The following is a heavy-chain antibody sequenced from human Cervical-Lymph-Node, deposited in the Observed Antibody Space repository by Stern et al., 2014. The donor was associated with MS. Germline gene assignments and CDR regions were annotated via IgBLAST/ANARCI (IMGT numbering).Heavy chain of an antibody. V-gene: IGHV4-59*01. CDR1: GGSISSYY. CDR3: ARAPYDFTNWYGMDV. J-gene: IGHJ6*02. CDR2: IYFSGST. Sequence: QVQLQESGPGLVKPSETLSLTCIVSGGSISSYYWSWIRQPPGKGLVWIGHIYFSGSTNYNPSLQSRVTMSADMSKNQISLKLSSVTAADTAVYYCARAPYDFTNWYGMDVWGQGTTVTVSS. D-gene: IGHD1-1*01.